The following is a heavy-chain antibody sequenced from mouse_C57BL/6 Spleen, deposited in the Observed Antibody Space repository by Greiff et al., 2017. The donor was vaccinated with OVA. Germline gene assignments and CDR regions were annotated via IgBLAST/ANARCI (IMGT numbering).Heavy chain of an antibody. V-gene: IGHV2-2*01. D-gene: IGHD2-4*01. Sequence: VKLVESGPGLVQPSQSLSITCTVSGFSLTSYGVHWVRQSPGKGLEWLGVIWSGGSTDYNAAFISRLSISKDNSKSQVFFKMNSLQADDTAIYYCARKGITDYYAMDYWGQGTPVTVSS. J-gene: IGHJ4*01. CDR1: GFSLTSYG. CDR3: ARKGITDYYAMDY. CDR2: IWSGGST.